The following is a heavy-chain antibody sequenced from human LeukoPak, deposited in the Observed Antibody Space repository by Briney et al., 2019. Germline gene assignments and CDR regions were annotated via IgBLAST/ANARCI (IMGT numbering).Heavy chain of an antibody. CDR3: AKGNWRYFDY. CDR2: IKQDGSET. Sequence: PGGSLTLSCAASGFTFSNYWTSWVRQAPGKGLEWVANIKQDGSETYYVDSMKGRFTISRDNSKNTLYLQMNSLGADDTAVYYCAKGNWRYFDYWGQGTL. V-gene: IGHV3-7*05. CDR1: GFTFSNYW. J-gene: IGHJ4*02. D-gene: IGHD1-1*01.